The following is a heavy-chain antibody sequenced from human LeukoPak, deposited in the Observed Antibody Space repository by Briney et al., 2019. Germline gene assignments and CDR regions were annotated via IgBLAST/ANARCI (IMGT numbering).Heavy chain of an antibody. J-gene: IGHJ4*02. Sequence: GGSLRLSCAAPGFTFSAYAMSWVRQAPGKGLVWVSRISGDGSSTTYADSVKGRFTISRDNAKNTLYLQMNSLRLEDTAVYYCARGRSTSNWYYFDYWGQGTLVTVSS. CDR1: GFTFSAYA. CDR2: ISGDGSST. D-gene: IGHD2-2*01. CDR3: ARGRSTSNWYYFDY. V-gene: IGHV3-74*01.